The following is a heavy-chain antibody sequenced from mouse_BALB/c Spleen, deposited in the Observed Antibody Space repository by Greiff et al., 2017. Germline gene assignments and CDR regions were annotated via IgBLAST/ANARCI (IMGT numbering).Heavy chain of an antibody. Sequence: QVQLQQPGAELVKPGASVKLSCKASGYTFTSYWMHWVKQRPGQGLEWIGEINPSNGRTNYNEKFKSKATLTVDKSSSTAYMQLSSLTSEDSAVYYCTRGLRSYAMDYWGQGTSVTVSS. J-gene: IGHJ4*01. D-gene: IGHD2-4*01. CDR1: GYTFTSYW. V-gene: IGHV1S81*02. CDR2: INPSNGRT. CDR3: TRGLRSYAMDY.